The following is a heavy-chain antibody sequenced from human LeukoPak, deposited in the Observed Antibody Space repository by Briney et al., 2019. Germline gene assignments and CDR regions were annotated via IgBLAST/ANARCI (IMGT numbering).Heavy chain of an antibody. CDR1: GFTFSSYA. V-gene: IGHV3-30-3*01. CDR3: AREGATSMIVVLGAEDAFDI. J-gene: IGHJ3*02. D-gene: IGHD3-22*01. CDR2: ISYDGSNK. Sequence: GGSLRLSCAASGFTFSSYAMHWVRQAPGKGLEWVAVISYDGSNKYYADSVKGRFTISRDNSKNTLYLQMNSLRAEDTAVYYCAREGATSMIVVLGAEDAFDIWGQGTMVTVSS.